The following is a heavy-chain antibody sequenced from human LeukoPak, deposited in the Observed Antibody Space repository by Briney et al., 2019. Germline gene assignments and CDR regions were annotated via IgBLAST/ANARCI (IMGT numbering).Heavy chain of an antibody. V-gene: IGHV3-23*01. D-gene: IGHD7-27*01. J-gene: IGHJ3*02. CDR3: VKETGDLGQGGFEI. Sequence: GGSLRLSCAASGFTFGSYSMTWVRQAPGKGLEWVSAIFTTGDNTYYADSVKGRFTISTDNSENTLFLQINSLRPEDTAVYYCVKETGDLGQGGFEIWGQGTTVTVS. CDR2: IFTTGDNT. CDR1: GFTFGSYS.